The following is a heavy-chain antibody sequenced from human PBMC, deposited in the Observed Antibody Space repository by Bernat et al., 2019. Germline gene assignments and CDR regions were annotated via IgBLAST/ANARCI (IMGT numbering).Heavy chain of an antibody. Sequence: QLQLQESGPGLVKPSETLSLTCTVSGGSISSSSYYWGWIRQPPGKGLEWIGSIYYSGSTYYNPSLKSRVTISVDTSKNQFSLKLSPVTAADTAVYYCAREFISALGYCSGGSCYRYFDLWGRGTLVTVSS. J-gene: IGHJ2*01. D-gene: IGHD2-15*01. CDR3: AREFISALGYCSGGSCYRYFDL. CDR1: GGSISSSSYY. V-gene: IGHV4-39*02. CDR2: IYYSGST.